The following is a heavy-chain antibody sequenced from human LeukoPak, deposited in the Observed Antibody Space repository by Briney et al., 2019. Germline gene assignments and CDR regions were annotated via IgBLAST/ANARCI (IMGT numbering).Heavy chain of an antibody. J-gene: IGHJ4*02. D-gene: IGHD4-17*01. CDR2: ISGDGGST. Sequence: PGGSLRLSCAASGFTFSNYAMNWVRQAPGKGLEWVAAISGDGGSTYYADSVKGRFTISRGNSKNTLYLQVNSLRAEDTAVYYCAKATVTRYYFDYWGQGTLVTVSS. V-gene: IGHV3-23*01. CDR1: GFTFSNYA. CDR3: AKATVTRYYFDY.